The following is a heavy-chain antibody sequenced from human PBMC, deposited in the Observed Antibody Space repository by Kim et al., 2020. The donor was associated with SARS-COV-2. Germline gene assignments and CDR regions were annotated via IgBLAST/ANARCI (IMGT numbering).Heavy chain of an antibody. Sequence: GGSLRLSCAASGFTFSSYSMNWVRQAPGKGLEWVSSISSSSSYIYYADSVKGRFTISRDNAKNSLYLQMNSLRAEDTAVYYCARVGRGIAVAAQHYYFDYRGQGTLVPLPS. J-gene: IGHJ4*02. CDR1: GFTFSSYS. CDR3: ARVGRGIAVAAQHYYFDY. CDR2: ISSSSSYI. V-gene: IGHV3-21*01. D-gene: IGHD6-19*01.